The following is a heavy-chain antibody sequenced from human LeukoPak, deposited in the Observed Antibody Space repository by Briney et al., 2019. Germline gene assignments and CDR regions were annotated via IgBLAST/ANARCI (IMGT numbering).Heavy chain of an antibody. CDR3: AKGHGYSYGYSIAVAGSLVDY. Sequence: PGGSLRLSCAASGFTFDDYAMHWVRQAPGKGLEWGSLISGDGGSTYYADSVKGRFTISRDNSKNSLYLQMNSLRTEDTALYYCAKGHGYSYGYSIAVAGSLVDYWGQGTLVTVSS. J-gene: IGHJ4*02. V-gene: IGHV3-43*02. CDR1: GFTFDDYA. D-gene: IGHD5-18*01. CDR2: ISGDGGST.